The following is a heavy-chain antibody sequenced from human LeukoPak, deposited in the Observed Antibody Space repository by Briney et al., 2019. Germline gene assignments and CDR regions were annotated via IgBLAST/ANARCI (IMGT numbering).Heavy chain of an antibody. CDR2: ISYDGSNK. D-gene: IGHD4-11*01. CDR3: ARVKTVTDLGYFDY. CDR1: GFTFSSYA. J-gene: IGHJ4*02. Sequence: GRSLRLSCAAPGFTFSSYAMHWVRQAPGKGLEWVAVISYDGSNKYYADSVKGRFTISRDNSNNTLYLQMNSLRAEDTAVYYCARVKTVTDLGYFDYWGQGTLVTVTS. V-gene: IGHV3-30-3*01.